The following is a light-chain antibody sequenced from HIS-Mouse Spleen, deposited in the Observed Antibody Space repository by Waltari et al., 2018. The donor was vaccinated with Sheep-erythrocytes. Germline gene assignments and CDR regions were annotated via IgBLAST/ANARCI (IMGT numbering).Light chain of an antibody. V-gene: IGKV3-20*01. CDR3: QQYGSSPLT. CDR1: QSVSSSY. J-gene: IGKJ4*01. CDR2: GAS. Sequence: EIVLTQSPGTLSLSPGERASQSVSSSYLAWYQQKPGQAPRLLIYGASSRATGNPDRFSGSGSGTDFTLTISRLEPEDFAVYYCQQYGSSPLTFGGGTKVEIK.